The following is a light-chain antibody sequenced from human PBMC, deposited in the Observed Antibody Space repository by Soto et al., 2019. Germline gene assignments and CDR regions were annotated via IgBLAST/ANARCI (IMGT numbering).Light chain of an antibody. CDR3: QQYNSYSWT. CDR1: QSISSW. J-gene: IGKJ1*01. Sequence: DIQMTQSPSTLSASVGDRVTITCRASQSISSWLDWYQQKPGKAPKLLIYDASSLESGVPSRFSGSGSGTEFTLTISSLQPDDFATYYCQQYNSYSWTFGQGTKVEI. CDR2: DAS. V-gene: IGKV1-5*01.